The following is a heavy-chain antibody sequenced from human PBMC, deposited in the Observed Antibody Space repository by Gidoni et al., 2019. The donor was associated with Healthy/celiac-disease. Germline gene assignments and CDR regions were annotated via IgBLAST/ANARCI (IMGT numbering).Heavy chain of an antibody. CDR2: IRSKAYGGTT. D-gene: IGHD3-22*01. Sequence: EVQLVESGGGLVQPGRSLRPSCTASGFPFGDYAMSWFRQAPGKGLEWVGFIRSKAYGGTTEYAASVKGRFTISRDDSKSIAYLQMNSLKTEDTAVYYCTRDAPMIGAFDIWGQGTMVTVSS. V-gene: IGHV3-49*03. CDR1: GFPFGDYA. CDR3: TRDAPMIGAFDI. J-gene: IGHJ3*02.